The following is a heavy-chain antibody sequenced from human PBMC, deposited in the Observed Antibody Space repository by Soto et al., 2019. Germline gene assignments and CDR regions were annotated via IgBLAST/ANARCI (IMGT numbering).Heavy chain of an antibody. Sequence: PSETLSLTCAVSGYLISSGSYWGWIRQPPGKGLEWIGSIYHSGSTYYNASLKSRVTISVDTSKNQFSLKLNSVTATDTAIYYCARELDRYFDYWGQGTLVTVSS. CDR1: GYLISSGSY. V-gene: IGHV4-38-2*02. CDR2: IYHSGST. J-gene: IGHJ4*02. D-gene: IGHD1-1*01. CDR3: ARELDRYFDY.